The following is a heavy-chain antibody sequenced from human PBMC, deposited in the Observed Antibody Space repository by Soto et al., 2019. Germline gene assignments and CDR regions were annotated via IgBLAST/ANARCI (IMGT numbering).Heavy chain of an antibody. CDR3: ARGMYKSGWNLDL. CDR2: ILHSGSS. J-gene: IGHJ5*02. D-gene: IGHD6-19*01. V-gene: IGHV4-61*01. CDR1: GGSVSSATYF. Sequence: SATLSLTCPVSGGSVSSATYFWSWVRQPPGGGLEWIAYILHSGSSMYNPSLKSRVTISLSTSKTQFSLRLTSVTAADTAVYYCARGMYKSGWNLDLWGQGIVVTVSS.